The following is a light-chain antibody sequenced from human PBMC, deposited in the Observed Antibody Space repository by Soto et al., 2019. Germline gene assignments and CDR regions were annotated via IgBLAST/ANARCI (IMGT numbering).Light chain of an antibody. CDR2: PAS. V-gene: IGKV3-20*01. Sequence: EIVLTQSPGTLSLSPGERATLSCRTSQSITNNYLAWYQQKPGQPPRLLIYPASNRATGTPDRFSGSGSGTDFTLTISRVEPEDFAVYYCQQHGSSLPRYTFGQGTKLDIK. J-gene: IGKJ2*01. CDR3: QQHGSSLPRYT. CDR1: QSITNNY.